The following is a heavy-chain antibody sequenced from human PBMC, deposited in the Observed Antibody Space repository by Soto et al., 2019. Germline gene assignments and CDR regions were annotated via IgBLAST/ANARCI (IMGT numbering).Heavy chain of an antibody. Sequence: QVQLVQSGAEVKKPGASVKVSCKASGYTFTSYAMHWVRQAPGQRLEWMGWINAGNGNTKYSQKFQGRVTITRDTYASTAYMELSSLRSEDTAVYYCARDHRFGIQTINWFDPWGQGTLVTVSS. V-gene: IGHV1-3*01. J-gene: IGHJ5*02. CDR3: ARDHRFGIQTINWFDP. CDR1: GYTFTSYA. D-gene: IGHD5-18*01. CDR2: INAGNGNT.